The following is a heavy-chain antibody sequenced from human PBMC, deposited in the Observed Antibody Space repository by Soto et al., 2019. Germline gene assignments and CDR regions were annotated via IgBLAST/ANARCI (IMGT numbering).Heavy chain of an antibody. CDR2: INHRGST. CDR1: GGSFSGYY. V-gene: IGHV4-34*01. J-gene: IGHJ6*02. CDR3: ARGELELDYYYYGMDV. Sequence: SETLSLTCAVYGGSFSGYYWSWIRQPPGKGLEWIGEINHRGSTNYNPSLKSRVTISVDTSKNQFSLKLSSVTAADTAVYYCARGELELDYYYYGMDVWGQGTTVTVSS. D-gene: IGHD1-7*01.